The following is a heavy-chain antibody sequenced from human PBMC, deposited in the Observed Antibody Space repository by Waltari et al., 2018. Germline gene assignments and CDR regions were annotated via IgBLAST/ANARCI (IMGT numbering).Heavy chain of an antibody. J-gene: IGHJ4*02. D-gene: IGHD2-2*01. CDR1: GFTFSRYW. CDR3: AKSRGFEY. Sequence: EVQLVESGGGLVQPGGSLRLSCGASGFTFSRYWMSWARQNPGKGLEWVDNKNYDGRQKYYVDSVKGRFTISRENAKNSVYLQMNSLRVEDTAVYYCAKSRGFEYWGQGALITVSS. V-gene: IGHV3-7*01. CDR2: KNYDGRQK.